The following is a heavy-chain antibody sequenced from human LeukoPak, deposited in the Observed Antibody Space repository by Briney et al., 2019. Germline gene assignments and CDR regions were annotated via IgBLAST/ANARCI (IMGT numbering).Heavy chain of an antibody. J-gene: IGHJ6*02. CDR3: AQPEHVVVVPAALGYGMDV. CDR2: INTNTGNP. CDR1: GYTFTSYG. D-gene: IGHD2-2*01. V-gene: IGHV7-4-1*02. Sequence: ASVKVSCKASGYTFTSYGISWVRQAPGQGLEWMGWINTNTGNPTYAQGFTGRFVFSLDTSVSTAYLQISSLKAEDTAVYYCAQPEHVVVVPAALGYGMDVWGQGTTVTVSS.